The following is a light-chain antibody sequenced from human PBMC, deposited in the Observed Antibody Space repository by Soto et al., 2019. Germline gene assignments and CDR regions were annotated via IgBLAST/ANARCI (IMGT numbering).Light chain of an antibody. CDR2: DAS. CDR3: QQRSNWPST. V-gene: IGKV3-11*01. CDR1: QSVSSY. Sequence: EIVLTQSPATLSLSPGERATLSCRASQSVSSYLAWYQQKPGQAPRLLISDASNRATGIPARFSGSGSGTAFTLTISSLEPEDFAVYYCQQRSNWPSTFGQGTKLEIK. J-gene: IGKJ2*01.